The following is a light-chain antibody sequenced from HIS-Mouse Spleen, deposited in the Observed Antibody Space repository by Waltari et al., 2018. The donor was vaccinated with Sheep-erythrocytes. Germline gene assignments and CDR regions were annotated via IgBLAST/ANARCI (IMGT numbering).Light chain of an antibody. Sequence: QSVLTQPRSVSGSPGQSVTIPCPGTSSDVGGYNYVSWYQQHPGKAPKLMIYDVSKRPSGVPDRFSGSKSGNTASLTISGLQAEDEADYYCCSYAGSYNHVFATGTKVTVL. CDR3: CSYAGSYNHV. CDR1: SSDVGGYNY. J-gene: IGLJ1*01. CDR2: DVS. V-gene: IGLV2-11*01.